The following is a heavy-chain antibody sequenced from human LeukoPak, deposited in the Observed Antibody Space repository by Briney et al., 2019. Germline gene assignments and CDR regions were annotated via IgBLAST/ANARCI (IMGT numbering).Heavy chain of an antibody. Sequence: ASVKVSCKASGYTFTSYDINWVRQATGQGLEWMGWMNPNSGNTGYAQKFQGRVTITTDESTSTAYMELSSLRSEDTAVYYCARVNYYDSSGGAAFDIWGQGTMVTVSS. V-gene: IGHV1-8*03. CDR2: MNPNSGNT. J-gene: IGHJ3*02. D-gene: IGHD3-22*01. CDR1: GYTFTSYD. CDR3: ARVNYYDSSGGAAFDI.